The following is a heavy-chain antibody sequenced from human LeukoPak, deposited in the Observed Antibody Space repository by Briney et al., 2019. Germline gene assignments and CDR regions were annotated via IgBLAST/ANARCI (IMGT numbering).Heavy chain of an antibody. J-gene: IGHJ1*01. V-gene: IGHV4-39*01. CDR3: VQNIPGAIEH. CDR2: IYPSGTP. CDR1: GGSIRSSSYY. Sequence: PSETLSLTCTVSGGSIRSSSYYWGWIRQPPGKGLECIGNIYPSGTPYYNPSLKSRVTISIDTSKSQFSLRLSSVTAADTAVYYCVQNIPGAIEHWGQGTLVTVSS. D-gene: IGHD1-7*01.